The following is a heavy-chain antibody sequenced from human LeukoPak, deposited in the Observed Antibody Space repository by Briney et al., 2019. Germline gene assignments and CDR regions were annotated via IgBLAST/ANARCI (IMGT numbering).Heavy chain of an antibody. V-gene: IGHV3-11*01. D-gene: IGHD5-18*01. J-gene: IGHJ4*02. CDR2: ISSGSGTI. Sequence: GASLRLSCAASGFTFSDYYMSWIRQAPGKGLEWVSYISSGSGTIYYAESVKGRFTVSRDNAKNSLYLQMNSLRAEDTAVYYCARDLGYSSGSDYWGQGTLVTVSS. CDR3: ARDLGYSSGSDY. CDR1: GFTFSDYY.